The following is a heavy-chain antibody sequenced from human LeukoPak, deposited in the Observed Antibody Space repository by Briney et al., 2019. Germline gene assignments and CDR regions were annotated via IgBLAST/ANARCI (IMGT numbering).Heavy chain of an antibody. J-gene: IGHJ3*02. CDR2: INPSGGST. Sequence: GASVKVSCKASGYTFINLYIHWVRQAPGQGLEWMGVINPSGGSTDYSQKFQGRVTMTRDTSTSTVYMELSSLRSEDTAVYYCARPLAPVMLNAFDIWGRGTMVTVSS. CDR1: GYTFINLY. D-gene: IGHD2-8*01. V-gene: IGHV1-46*01. CDR3: ARPLAPVMLNAFDI.